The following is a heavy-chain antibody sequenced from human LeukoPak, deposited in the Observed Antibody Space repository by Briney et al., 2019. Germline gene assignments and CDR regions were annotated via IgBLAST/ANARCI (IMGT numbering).Heavy chain of an antibody. J-gene: IGHJ5*02. D-gene: IGHD2-2*01. Sequence: SETLSLTCTVSGGSISSGGYYWSWIRQHPGKGLEWIGYIYYSGSTYYNPSLKSRVTISVDTSKNQFSLKLSSVTAADTAVYYCARGVEYCSSTSCPGVNWFDPWGQGTLVTVSS. V-gene: IGHV4-31*03. CDR3: ARGVEYCSSTSCPGVNWFDP. CDR2: IYYSGST. CDR1: GGSISSGGYY.